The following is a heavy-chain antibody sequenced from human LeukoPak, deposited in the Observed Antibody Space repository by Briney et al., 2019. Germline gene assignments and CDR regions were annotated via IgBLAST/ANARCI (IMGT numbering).Heavy chain of an antibody. V-gene: IGHV4-30-4*07. CDR1: GGSISSGGYS. CDR3: ASHLVAPSSGIAAAENWFDP. Sequence: KSSETLSLTCAVSGGSISSGGYSWSWIRQPPGKGLEWIAYMYYTGNTYYNPSLKSRVTISVDTSKNQFSLKLSSVTAADTAVYYCASHLVAPSSGIAAAENWFDPWGQGTLVTVSS. D-gene: IGHD6-13*01. J-gene: IGHJ5*02. CDR2: MYYTGNT.